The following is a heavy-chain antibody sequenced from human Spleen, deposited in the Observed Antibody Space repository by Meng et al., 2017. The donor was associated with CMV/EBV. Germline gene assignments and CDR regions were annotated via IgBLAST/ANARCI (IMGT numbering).Heavy chain of an antibody. CDR1: GGSFSGYS. V-gene: IGHV4-34*01. CDR2: LNHSGIT. CDR3: ARVGEWFEFDP. Sequence: LTCAVYGGSFSGYSWSWLRQPPGKGLEWIEELNHSGITNFNPSLKSRVTISVDKSKNQFSLKLSSVTAADTAVYYCARVGEWFEFDPWGQGTLVTVSS. D-gene: IGHD3-3*01. J-gene: IGHJ5*02.